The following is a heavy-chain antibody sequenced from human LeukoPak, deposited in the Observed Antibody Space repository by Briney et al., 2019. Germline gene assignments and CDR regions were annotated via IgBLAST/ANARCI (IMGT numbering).Heavy chain of an antibody. J-gene: IGHJ4*02. CDR2: IYPDDSDT. V-gene: IGHV5-51*01. CDR1: GYSFTSYW. CDR3: ARHYPGGDYFIDY. Sequence: GESLKISCKGSGYSFTSYWIGWVRQMPGKGLEWVGIIYPDDSDTRYSPSFQDQVTISADKSISTPYLQWSSLKASDTAMYYCARHYPGGDYFIDYWGQGTLVTVSS. D-gene: IGHD4-17*01.